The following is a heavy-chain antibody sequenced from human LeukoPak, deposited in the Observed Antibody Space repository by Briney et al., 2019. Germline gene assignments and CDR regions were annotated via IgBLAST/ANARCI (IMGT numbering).Heavy chain of an antibody. V-gene: IGHV3-73*01. CDR2: IRSKANSYAT. CDR1: GFTFSGTA. Sequence: GGSLKLSCAASGFTFSGTAMHWVRQASGKGLEWVGRIRSKANSYATAYAASVKGRFTISRDDSKNTAYLQMNSLKTEDTAVYYCTRHGGILTGFENTDYWGQGTLVTVS. D-gene: IGHD3-9*01. CDR3: TRHGGILTGFENTDY. J-gene: IGHJ4*02.